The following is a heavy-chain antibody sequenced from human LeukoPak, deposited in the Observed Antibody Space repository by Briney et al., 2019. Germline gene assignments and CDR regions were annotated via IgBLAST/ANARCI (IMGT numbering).Heavy chain of an antibody. CDR3: ARDQSSAAGFTFYYYAMDV. Sequence: GGSLRLSCAASGFSFSDYYISWVRQAPGKGLEWVSCISSSGSTIYYADSVKGRFTISRDNAKNSLYLQMNSLRAEDTAVYYCARDQSSAAGFTFYYYAMDVWGQGTTVTVSS. CDR2: ISSSGSTI. CDR1: GFSFSDYY. D-gene: IGHD6-19*01. J-gene: IGHJ6*02. V-gene: IGHV3-11*01.